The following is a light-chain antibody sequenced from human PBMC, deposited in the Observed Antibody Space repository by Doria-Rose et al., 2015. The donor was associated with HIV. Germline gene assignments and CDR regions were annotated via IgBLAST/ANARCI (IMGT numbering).Light chain of an antibody. CDR3: QQSYSTPWT. V-gene: IGKV1-39*01. J-gene: IGKJ1*01. CDR2: AAS. CDR1: QSVSSY. Sequence: DIQMTQSPSSLSASVGDRVTITCRASQSVSSYLNWYQQKPGKAPKHLIYAASSLQSGVPSRFSGSGSGTDFTLTISSLQPEDFATYYCQQSYSTPWTLGQGTKVEIK.